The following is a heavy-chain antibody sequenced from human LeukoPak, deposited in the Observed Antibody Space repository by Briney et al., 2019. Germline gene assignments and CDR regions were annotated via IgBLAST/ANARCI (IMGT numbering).Heavy chain of an antibody. J-gene: IGHJ6*02. CDR3: ARVTSGYDVSGTPHYYYFGMDV. D-gene: IGHD5-12*01. CDR1: GGTFSSYA. V-gene: IGHV1-69*04. Sequence: SVKVSCKASGGTFSSYAISWVRQAPGQGLEWMGRIIPILGIANYAQKFQGRVTITADKSTSTAYMELSSLRSEDTAVYYCARVTSGYDVSGTPHYYYFGMDVWGQGTTVTVSS. CDR2: IIPILGIA.